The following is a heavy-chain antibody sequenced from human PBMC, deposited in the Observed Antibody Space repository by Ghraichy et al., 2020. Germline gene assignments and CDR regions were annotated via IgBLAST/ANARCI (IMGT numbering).Heavy chain of an antibody. J-gene: IGHJ4*02. Sequence: GGSLRLSCVASGVTVSDNYMLWFRQAPGKGLEWDSLIYSGGGTDYADSVRGRFTISRDKSKNTLYLQMHSLRAEDTAVYYCARDGPGGGIRGQGTLVTVAS. CDR1: GVTVSDNY. CDR3: ARDGPGGGI. CDR2: IYSGGGT. D-gene: IGHD2-8*02. V-gene: IGHV3-53*01.